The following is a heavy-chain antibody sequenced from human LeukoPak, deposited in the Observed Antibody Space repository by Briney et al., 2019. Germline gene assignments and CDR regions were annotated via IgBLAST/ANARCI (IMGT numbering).Heavy chain of an antibody. Sequence: ASVKDSCKVSGYTLTELSMHWVRQAPGKGLEWMGGFDPEDGETIYAQKFQGRVTMTEDTSTDTAYMELSSLRSEDTAVYYCATSLDYYDSSGYSFDYWGQGTLVTVSS. J-gene: IGHJ4*02. CDR3: ATSLDYYDSSGYSFDY. CDR1: GYTLTELS. CDR2: FDPEDGET. D-gene: IGHD3-22*01. V-gene: IGHV1-24*01.